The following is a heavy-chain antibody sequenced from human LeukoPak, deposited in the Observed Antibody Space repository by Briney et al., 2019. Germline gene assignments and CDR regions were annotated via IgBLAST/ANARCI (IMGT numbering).Heavy chain of an antibody. J-gene: IGHJ3*02. Sequence: GGPLRLSCAASGFTFSSYAMSWVRQAPGKGLEWVSAISGSGGSTYYADSVKGRFTISRDNTKNTLYMQMNSLRAEDTAVYYSAKEGDLYCSGGSCYLASFDIWGQGTMVTVSS. D-gene: IGHD2-15*01. CDR1: GFTFSSYA. V-gene: IGHV3-23*01. CDR2: ISGSGGST. CDR3: AKEGDLYCSGGSCYLASFDI.